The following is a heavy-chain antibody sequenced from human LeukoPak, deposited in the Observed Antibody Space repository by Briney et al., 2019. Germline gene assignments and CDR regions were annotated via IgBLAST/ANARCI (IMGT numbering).Heavy chain of an antibody. CDR1: GFTFSSYA. D-gene: IGHD6-6*01. CDR2: ISYDGSNK. J-gene: IGHJ4*02. V-gene: IGHV3-30-3*01. CDR3: AKGLMAARPHYFDY. Sequence: GGSLRLSCAASGFTFSSYAMHWVRQAPGKGLEWVAVISYDGSNKYYADSVKGRFTISRDNSKNTLYLQMSSLRADDTAVYYCAKGLMAARPHYFDYWGQGTLVTVSS.